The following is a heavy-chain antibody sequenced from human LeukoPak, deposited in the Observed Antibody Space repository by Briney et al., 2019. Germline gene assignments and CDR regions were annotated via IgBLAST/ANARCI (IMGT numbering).Heavy chain of an antibody. D-gene: IGHD3-22*01. CDR2: INHSGST. CDR1: GGSISSGSYY. V-gene: IGHV4-39*07. Sequence: SETLSLTCTVSGGSISSGSYYWSWIRQPPGKGLEWIGEINHSGSTNYNPSLKSRVTISVDTSKNQFSLKLSSVTAADTAVYYCARGRPSYYDSSGYYYPHFDYWGQGTLVTVSS. J-gene: IGHJ4*02. CDR3: ARGRPSYYDSSGYYYPHFDY.